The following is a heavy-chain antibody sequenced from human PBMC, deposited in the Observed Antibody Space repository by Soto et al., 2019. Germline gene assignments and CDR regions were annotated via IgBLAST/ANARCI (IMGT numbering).Heavy chain of an antibody. Sequence: EVQLVESGGGLVQPGGSLRLSCAASGFTFSSYDMHWVRQATGKGLEWVSAIGTAGDTYYPGSVKGRFTISRENAKNPLYLKMNSLRAGDTAVYYCARGPSEYCSGGSCYRDGAFDIWGQGTIVTVSS. V-gene: IGHV3-13*01. CDR1: GFTFSSYD. D-gene: IGHD2-15*01. J-gene: IGHJ3*02. CDR2: IGTAGDT. CDR3: ARGPSEYCSGGSCYRDGAFDI.